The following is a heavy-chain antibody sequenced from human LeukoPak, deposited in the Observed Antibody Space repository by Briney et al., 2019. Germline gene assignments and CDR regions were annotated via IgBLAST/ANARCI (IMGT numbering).Heavy chain of an antibody. CDR1: GFTFSSYW. D-gene: IGHD6-19*01. CDR3: ARDSNIAVAAIDY. Sequence: GGSLRLSCVASGFTFSSYWMTWVRQAPEKGLEGVANIKEDGSEKYYVDSVKGRFTISRDDAKNSLYLQMDNLRAEDTAVYYCARDSNIAVAAIDYWGQGILVTVSS. CDR2: IKEDGSEK. V-gene: IGHV3-7*01. J-gene: IGHJ4*02.